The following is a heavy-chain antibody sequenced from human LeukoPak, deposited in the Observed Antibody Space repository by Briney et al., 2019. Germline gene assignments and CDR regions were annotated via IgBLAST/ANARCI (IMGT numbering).Heavy chain of an antibody. Sequence: PGGSLRLSCAASGFTFSNAWMSWVRQAPGKGLEWVGRIKSKTDGGTTDYAAPVKGRFTISRDDSKNTLYLQMNSLKTEDTAVYYCRSTVSYYYYYGMDVWGQGTTVTVSS. V-gene: IGHV3-15*01. CDR1: GFTFSNAW. CDR2: IKSKTDGGTT. J-gene: IGHJ6*02. CDR3: RSTVSYYYYYGMDV. D-gene: IGHD4-11*01.